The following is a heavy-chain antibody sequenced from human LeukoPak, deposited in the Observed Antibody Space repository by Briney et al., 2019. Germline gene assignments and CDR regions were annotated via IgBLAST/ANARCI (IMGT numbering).Heavy chain of an antibody. Sequence: PSETLSLTCAVSGYSISSGCYWGWIRQPPGKGLEWIGSIYHSGSTYYNPSLKSRVTISVDTSKNQFSLKLSSVTAADTAVYYCARSYGSGSPYYYMDVWGKGTTVTVSS. D-gene: IGHD3-10*01. V-gene: IGHV4-38-2*01. CDR3: ARSYGSGSPYYYMDV. CDR2: IYHSGST. CDR1: GYSISSGCY. J-gene: IGHJ6*03.